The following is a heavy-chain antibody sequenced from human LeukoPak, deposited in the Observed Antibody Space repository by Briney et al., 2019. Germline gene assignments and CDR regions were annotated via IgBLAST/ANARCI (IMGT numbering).Heavy chain of an antibody. CDR1: GYTFTSFG. V-gene: IGHV1-18*01. J-gene: IGHJ4*02. CDR2: ISAYNGNS. Sequence: ASVKVSCKASGYTFTSFGISWVRQAPGQGPEWMGWISAYNGNSNYVQKFQGRVTMTTDTSTNTVYMELTSLTSDDTAVYYCARDLGLDTTMIFFDCWGQGTLVTVSS. D-gene: IGHD5-18*01. CDR3: ARDLGLDTTMIFFDC.